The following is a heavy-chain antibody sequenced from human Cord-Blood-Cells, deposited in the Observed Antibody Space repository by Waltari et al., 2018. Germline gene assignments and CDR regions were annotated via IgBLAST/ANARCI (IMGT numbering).Heavy chain of an antibody. Sequence: QVQLQESGPGLVKPSETLSLTCTVSGYSISSRYSWCWIRQPPGKGLEWIGSIYHSGSTYYNPSLKSRVTISVDTSKNQFSLKLSSVTAADTAVYYCARGGKGDAFDIWGQGTMVTVSS. CDR3: ARGGKGDAFDI. CDR2: IYHSGST. J-gene: IGHJ3*02. CDR1: GYSISSRYS. D-gene: IGHD3-16*01. V-gene: IGHV4-38-2*02.